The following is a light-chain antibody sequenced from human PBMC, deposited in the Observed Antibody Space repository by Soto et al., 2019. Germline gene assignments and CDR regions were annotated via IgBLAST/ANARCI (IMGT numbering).Light chain of an antibody. J-gene: IGLJ2*01. CDR3: AAWDDSLNGHVV. V-gene: IGLV1-44*01. CDR1: SSNIGANT. Sequence: QSVLTQPPSASGTPGQRASISCSGSSSNIGANTVNWYQQLPGTAPRLLIYSSNQRPSGVPDRFSGSKSGTSASLAISGLQSEDEADYYCAAWDDSLNGHVVFGGGTKLTVL. CDR2: SSN.